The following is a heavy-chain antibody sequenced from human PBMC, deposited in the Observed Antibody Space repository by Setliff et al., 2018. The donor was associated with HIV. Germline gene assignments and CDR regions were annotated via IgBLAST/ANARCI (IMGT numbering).Heavy chain of an antibody. CDR1: GGSISSYY. CDR3: ARHIDSDLPFDY. J-gene: IGHJ4*02. V-gene: IGHV4-59*08. D-gene: IGHD3-9*01. CDR2: IYYSGSA. Sequence: SETLSLTCTVSGGSISSYYWSWVRQPPGKGLEWIGYIYYSGSANYNPSLKSRVTISVDTSKNQFSLKLGSVTAADTAVYYCARHIDSDLPFDYWGQGTLVTVSS.